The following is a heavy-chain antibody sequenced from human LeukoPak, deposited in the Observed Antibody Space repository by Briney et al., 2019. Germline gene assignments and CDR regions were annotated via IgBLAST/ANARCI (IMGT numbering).Heavy chain of an antibody. D-gene: IGHD3-10*01. Sequence: PGGSLRLSRAASGFAFSSYAMYWVRQAPGKGLEWVAVISYDESNKYYADSLEGRFTISRDNSKNTLYLQMNRLRAEDTAVYYCAREFRLDHYGPRSVGEFDPWGQGTLVTVSS. V-gene: IGHV3-30-3*01. CDR1: GFAFSSYA. J-gene: IGHJ5*02. CDR2: ISYDESNK. CDR3: AREFRLDHYGPRSVGEFDP.